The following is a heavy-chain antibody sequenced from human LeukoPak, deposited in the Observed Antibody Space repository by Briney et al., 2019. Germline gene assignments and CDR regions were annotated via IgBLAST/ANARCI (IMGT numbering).Heavy chain of an antibody. CDR1: GGSINSYY. CDR3: ARRAAAVGTYYMDV. V-gene: IGHV4-59*01. J-gene: IGHJ6*03. CDR2: IYYSGGT. D-gene: IGHD6-13*01. Sequence: SETLSLTCTVSGGSINSYYWNWIRQPPGKGLEWIGYIYYSGGTNYNPSLKSRVTIAVDTSRNQFSLKLSSVTAADTAVYYCARRAAAVGTYYMDVWGKGTTVTASS.